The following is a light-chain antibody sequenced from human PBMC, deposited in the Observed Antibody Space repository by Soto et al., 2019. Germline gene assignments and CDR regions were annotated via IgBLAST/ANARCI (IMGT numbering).Light chain of an antibody. CDR3: QQYGSSPTT. CDR2: AAS. J-gene: IGKJ1*01. Sequence: EIVLTQSPGTLSLSPGERATLSCRASQSVSVNSLAWYQQKGGQAPRLLIYAASTRATGVPDRFSGTGSGTDFALTISRLETDDSAVYHCQQYGSSPTTFGQGTKVEIK. V-gene: IGKV3-20*01. CDR1: QSVSVNS.